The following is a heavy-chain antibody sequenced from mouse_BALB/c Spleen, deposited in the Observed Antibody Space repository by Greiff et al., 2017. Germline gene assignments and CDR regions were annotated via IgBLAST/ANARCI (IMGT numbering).Heavy chain of an antibody. Sequence: EVQLVESGGGLVQPGGSMKLSCVASGFTFSNYWMNWVRQSPEKGLEWVAEIRLKSNNYATHYAESVKGRFTISRDDSKSSVYLQMNNLRAEDTGIYYCTRPGENYAMDYWGQGTSVTVSS. CDR3: TRPGENYAMDY. V-gene: IGHV6-6*02. J-gene: IGHJ4*01. CDR1: GFTFSNYW. CDR2: IRLKSNNYAT.